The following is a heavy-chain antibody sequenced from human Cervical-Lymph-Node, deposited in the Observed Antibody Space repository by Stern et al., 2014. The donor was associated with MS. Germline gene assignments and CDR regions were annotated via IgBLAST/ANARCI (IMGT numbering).Heavy chain of an antibody. J-gene: IGHJ4*02. CDR3: AKALRRGGPGYYFDY. V-gene: IGHV3-23*04. CDR1: GFTFRSYA. D-gene: IGHD1-14*01. CDR2: ISHSGHSR. Sequence: EVQLVQSGGGLVQPGGSLRLSCTASGFTFRSYAMSWVRQVPGKGLEWVASISHSGHSRDYADSVKDRFTLSRDNSKNTLDLHVDSLRAEDSAIYYCAKALRRGGPGYYFDYWGRGTLVTVSS.